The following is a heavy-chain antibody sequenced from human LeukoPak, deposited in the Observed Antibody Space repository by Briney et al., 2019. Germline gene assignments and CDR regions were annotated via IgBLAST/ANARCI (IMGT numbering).Heavy chain of an antibody. Sequence: SPSETLSLTCTVSGGSISSYYWSWIRQPPGKGLEWIGYIYYSGSTNYNPSLKSRVTISVDTSENQFSLKLSSVTAADTAVYYCAREGASGWHVPPIWGQGTLVTVSS. CDR1: GGSISSYY. D-gene: IGHD6-19*01. V-gene: IGHV4-59*01. CDR2: IYYSGST. CDR3: AREGASGWHVPPI. J-gene: IGHJ4*02.